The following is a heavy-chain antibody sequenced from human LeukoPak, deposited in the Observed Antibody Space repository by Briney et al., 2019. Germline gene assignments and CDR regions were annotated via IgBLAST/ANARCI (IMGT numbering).Heavy chain of an antibody. V-gene: IGHV3-74*01. CDR3: ASDLDPSPFDY. CDR1: GFTFSGYW. CDR2: INSAGSST. J-gene: IGHJ4*02. Sequence: GGSLRLSCAASGFTFSGYWMHWVRQAPGKGLVWVSRINSAGSSTNYADSVKGRFTISRDNAKNTLYLQMNCLRAEDTAVYYCASDLDPSPFDYWGQGTLVTFSS.